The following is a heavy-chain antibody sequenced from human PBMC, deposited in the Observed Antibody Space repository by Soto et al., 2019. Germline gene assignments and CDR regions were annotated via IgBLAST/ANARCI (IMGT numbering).Heavy chain of an antibody. J-gene: IGHJ4*02. Sequence: WGSLRLSCAASGFTFSSYAMHLFRQAPGKWLEWVAVISYDGSNKYYADSVKGRFTISRDNSKNTLYLQMNSLRAEDTAVYYCASGYDHFDYWGQGTLVTVSS. D-gene: IGHD5-12*01. CDR3: ASGYDHFDY. CDR1: GFTFSSYA. CDR2: ISYDGSNK. V-gene: IGHV3-30-3*01.